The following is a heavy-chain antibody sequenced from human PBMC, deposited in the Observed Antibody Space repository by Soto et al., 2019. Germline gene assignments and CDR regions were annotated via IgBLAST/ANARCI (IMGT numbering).Heavy chain of an antibody. Sequence: EVQLLESGGGLVQPGGSPRLSCAASGFTFSSYAMSWVRQAPGKGLEWVSGISDSGGSTYYADAVKGRFTISRDNSKNTLYLQMNSRRAEDTAVYYCANGCGGTCYSRIHYWGQGTLVTVSS. CDR3: ANGCGGTCYSRIHY. V-gene: IGHV3-23*01. D-gene: IGHD2-15*01. CDR1: GFTFSSYA. CDR2: ISDSGGST. J-gene: IGHJ4*02.